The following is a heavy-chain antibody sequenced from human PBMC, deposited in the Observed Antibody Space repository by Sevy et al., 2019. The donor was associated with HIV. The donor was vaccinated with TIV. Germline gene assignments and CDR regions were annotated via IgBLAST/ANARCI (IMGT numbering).Heavy chain of an antibody. D-gene: IGHD3-10*01. J-gene: IGHJ5*02. V-gene: IGHV3-53*01. Sequence: GESLKISCAASGFTVSSNYMSWVRQAPGKGLEWVSVIYSGGSTYYADSVKGRFTISRDNSKNTLYLQMNSLRAEDTAVYYCARGPRSPTMVLEGWFDPWGQGTLVTVSS. CDR3: ARGPRSPTMVLEGWFDP. CDR2: IYSGGST. CDR1: GFTVSSNY.